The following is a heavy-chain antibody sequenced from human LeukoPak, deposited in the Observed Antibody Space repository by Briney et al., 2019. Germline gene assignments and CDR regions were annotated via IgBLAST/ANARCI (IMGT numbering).Heavy chain of an antibody. J-gene: IGHJ4*02. Sequence: PSETLSLACTVSVDPISSNNYYWAWIRQPPGKGLEWIASIHYSGTTFYNPSLKSRVTISVDTSRNQFSLKLTSVTAAATAVDFCARRGRYYESSGFYAHWGQGTLVTVSS. D-gene: IGHD3-22*01. CDR2: IHYSGTT. V-gene: IGHV4-39*01. CDR1: VDPISSNNYY. CDR3: ARRGRYYESSGFYAH.